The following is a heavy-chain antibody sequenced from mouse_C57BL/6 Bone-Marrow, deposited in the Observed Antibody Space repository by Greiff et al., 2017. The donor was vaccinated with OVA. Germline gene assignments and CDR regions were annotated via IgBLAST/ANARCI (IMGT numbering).Heavy chain of an antibody. V-gene: IGHV1-42*01. Sequence: EVKLVESGPELVKPGASVKISCKASGYSFTGYYMNWVKQSPEKSLEWIGEINPSTGGTTYNQKFKAKATLTVDKSSSTAYMQLKSLTSEDSAVYYCARWGGSSSYAMDYWGQGTSVTVSS. CDR1: GYSFTGYY. D-gene: IGHD1-1*01. CDR3: ARWGGSSSYAMDY. CDR2: INPSTGGT. J-gene: IGHJ4*01.